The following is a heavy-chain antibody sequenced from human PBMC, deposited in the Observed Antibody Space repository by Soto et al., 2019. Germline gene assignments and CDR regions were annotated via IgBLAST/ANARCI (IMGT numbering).Heavy chain of an antibody. Sequence: GGSLRLSCAASGFTFSSYAMHWVRQAPGKGLEWVAVISYDGSNKYYADSVKGRFTISRDNSKNTLYLQMNSLRAEGTAVYYCARDPAASIAARPPYYYYYGMDVWGQGTTVTVSS. V-gene: IGHV3-30-3*01. J-gene: IGHJ6*02. CDR1: GFTFSSYA. D-gene: IGHD6-6*01. CDR2: ISYDGSNK. CDR3: ARDPAASIAARPPYYYYYGMDV.